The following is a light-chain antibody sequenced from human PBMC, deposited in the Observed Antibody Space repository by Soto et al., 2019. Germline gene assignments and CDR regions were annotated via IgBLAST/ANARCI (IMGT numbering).Light chain of an antibody. V-gene: IGKV3D-20*01. Sequence: EIVLTQSPATLSLSPGERATLSCGARQSVSSSYLAWYQQKPGLAPRLLIYDASSRATGIPDRFSGSGSGTDFTLTISRLEPEDFAVYYCQQYGSSLPITFGQGTRLEI. CDR2: DAS. CDR3: QQYGSSLPIT. CDR1: QSVSSSY. J-gene: IGKJ5*01.